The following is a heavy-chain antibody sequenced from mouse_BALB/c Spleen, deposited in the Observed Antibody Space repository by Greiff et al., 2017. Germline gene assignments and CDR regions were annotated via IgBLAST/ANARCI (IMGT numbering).Heavy chain of an antibody. CDR2: IYPGNSDT. J-gene: IGHJ3*01. D-gene: IGHD3-3*01. Sequence: DVKLQESGTVLARPGASVKMSCKASGYSFTSYWMHWVKQRPGQGLEWIGAIYPGNSDTSYNQKFKGKAKLTAVTSASTAYMELSSLTNEDSAVYYCTRSGTGRSWFAYWGQGTLVTVSA. V-gene: IGHV1-5*01. CDR3: TRSGTGRSWFAY. CDR1: GYSFTSYW.